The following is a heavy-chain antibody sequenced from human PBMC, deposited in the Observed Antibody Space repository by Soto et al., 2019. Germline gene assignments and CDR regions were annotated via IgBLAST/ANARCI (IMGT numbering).Heavy chain of an antibody. CDR2: ISAYNGNT. J-gene: IGHJ4*02. D-gene: IGHD5-18*01. CDR1: GYTFTSYG. V-gene: IGHV1-18*01. CDR3: ASSLLVGYGLEGESD. Sequence: QVQLVQSGAEVKKPGASVKVSCKASGYTFTSYGISWVRQAPGQGLEGMGWISAYNGNTNYAQKLQGRVTMTTDTSTSTAYMELRSLRSDDTALYYCASSLLVGYGLEGESDWGQGTLVTVSS.